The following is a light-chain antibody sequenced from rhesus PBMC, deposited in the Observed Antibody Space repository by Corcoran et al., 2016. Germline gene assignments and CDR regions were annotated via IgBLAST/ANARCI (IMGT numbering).Light chain of an antibody. J-gene: IGKJ3*01. CDR2: KAS. V-gene: IGKV1-22*01. Sequence: DIQMNQSPSSLSASVVDTVTITCRASQSISTWLAWYLQIHGNFPNLLIYKASTLQSGVPSRFSGRGSETDVAFTITSRQSEDLATYYCQQYSSGLTFGPGTKLDFK. CDR1: QSISTW. CDR3: QQYSSGLT.